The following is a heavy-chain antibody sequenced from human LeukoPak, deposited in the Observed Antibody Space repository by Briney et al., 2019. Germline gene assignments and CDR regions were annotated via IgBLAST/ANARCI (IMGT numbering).Heavy chain of an antibody. CDR2: INPSGGST. D-gene: IGHD2-21*02. CDR3: ARDWTYCGGDCYPGLGFDY. V-gene: IGHV1-46*01. J-gene: IGHJ4*02. Sequence: ASVKVSCKASGYTFTSYYMHWVRQAPGQGLEWMGIINPSGGSTSYAQKFQGRITMTRDMSTSTVYMELSSLRSEDTAVYYCARDWTYCGGDCYPGLGFDYWGQGTLVTVSS. CDR1: GYTFTSYY.